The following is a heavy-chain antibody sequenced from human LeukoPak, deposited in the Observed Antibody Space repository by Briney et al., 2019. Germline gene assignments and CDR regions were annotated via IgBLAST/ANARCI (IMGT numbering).Heavy chain of an antibody. Sequence: ASVTVSCKASGGTFSSYAISWVRQAPGQGLEWMGGIIPIFGTANYAQKFQGRVTITADESTSTAYMELSSLRSEDTAVYYCAREGNYYDSSGYSDYWGQGTLVTVSS. V-gene: IGHV1-69*13. J-gene: IGHJ4*02. CDR3: AREGNYYDSSGYSDY. CDR1: GGTFSSYA. D-gene: IGHD3-22*01. CDR2: IIPIFGTA.